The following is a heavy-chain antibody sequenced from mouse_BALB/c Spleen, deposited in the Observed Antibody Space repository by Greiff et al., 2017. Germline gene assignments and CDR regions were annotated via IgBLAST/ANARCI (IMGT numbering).Heavy chain of an antibody. J-gene: IGHJ4*01. V-gene: IGHV4-2*02. Sequence: EVKLQESGGGLVQPGGSLNLSCAASGFDFSRYWMSWARQAPGKGQEWIGEINPGSSTINYTPSLKDKFIISRDNAKNTLYLQMSKVRSEDTALYYCARHGPYAMDYWGQGTSVTVSS. CDR1: GFDFSRYW. D-gene: IGHD1-1*02. CDR3: ARHGPYAMDY. CDR2: INPGSSTI.